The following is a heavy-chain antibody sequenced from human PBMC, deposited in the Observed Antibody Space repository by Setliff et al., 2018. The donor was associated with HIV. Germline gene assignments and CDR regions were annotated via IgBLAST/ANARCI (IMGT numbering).Heavy chain of an antibody. Sequence: SETLSLTCTVSDVSISAYYWSWIRQSPGKGLEWIGYTYYSGSTKYNPSLKSRLTISVDTSKNQFSLRLSSVTAADTAVYYCARLPRQLLKGAAAYFDYWGQGTLVTVSS. CDR2: TYYSGST. D-gene: IGHD5-18*01. CDR3: ARLPRQLLKGAAAYFDY. V-gene: IGHV4-59*12. CDR1: DVSISAYY. J-gene: IGHJ4*02.